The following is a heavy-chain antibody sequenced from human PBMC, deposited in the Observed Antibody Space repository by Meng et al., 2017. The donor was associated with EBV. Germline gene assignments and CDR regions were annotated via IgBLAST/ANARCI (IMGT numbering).Heavy chain of an antibody. V-gene: IGHV4-39*07. Sequence: LHPQEVGPGLGKPSDNLSLICTVSSGSISTPHYYCGWSRQPPGTGLEWIGTFYSVATTFYNPSLKSRLTISVDTSKNQFSLRLSSVTAADTAIYYCVRGYDYGDYVDYWGQGTLVTVSS. CDR1: SGSISTPHYY. CDR2: FYSVATT. CDR3: VRGYDYGDYVDY. J-gene: IGHJ4*02. D-gene: IGHD4-17*01.